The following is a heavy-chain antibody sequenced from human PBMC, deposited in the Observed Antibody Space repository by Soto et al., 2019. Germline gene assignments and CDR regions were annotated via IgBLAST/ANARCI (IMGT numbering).Heavy chain of an antibody. J-gene: IGHJ4*02. Sequence: SVNVSCKASVYTLTSYDINLVRQATGQGLEWMGWMNPNSGNTGYSQKFQGRVTMTRNTSISTAYMELSSLRSEDTAVYYCARAPPKKKNYVYYFDYWGQGTLVTVSS. CDR3: ARAPPKKKNYVYYFDY. D-gene: IGHD1-7*01. CDR2: MNPNSGNT. V-gene: IGHV1-8*01. CDR1: VYTLTSYD.